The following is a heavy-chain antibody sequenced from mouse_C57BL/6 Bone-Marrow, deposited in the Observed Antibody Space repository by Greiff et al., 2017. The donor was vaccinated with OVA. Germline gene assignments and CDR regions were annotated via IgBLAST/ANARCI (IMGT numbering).Heavy chain of an antibody. CDR2: IDPSDSYT. Sequence: QVQLQQPGAELVKPGASVKLSCKASGYTFTSYWMQWVKQRPGQGLEWIGEIDPSDSYTNYNQKFKGKATLTVDTSSSTAYMQLSSLTSDDSAVYYCAREGSSYFDYWGQGTTLTVSS. J-gene: IGHJ2*01. D-gene: IGHD1-1*01. CDR1: GYTFTSYW. CDR3: AREGSSYFDY. V-gene: IGHV1-50*01.